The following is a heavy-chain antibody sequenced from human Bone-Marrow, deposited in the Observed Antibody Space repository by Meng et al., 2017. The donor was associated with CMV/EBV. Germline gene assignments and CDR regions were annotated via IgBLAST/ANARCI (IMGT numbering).Heavy chain of an antibody. D-gene: IGHD2-2*01. Sequence: SVKVSCKASGGTFSSYAISWVRQAPGQGLEWMGGIIPILGIANYAQKFQGRVTITADKSTSTAYMELSSLRSEDTAVYYCARGRPVSTSCWSCHWFDPWGQGTLVTGSS. J-gene: IGHJ5*02. CDR1: GGTFSSYA. CDR2: IIPILGIA. CDR3: ARGRPVSTSCWSCHWFDP. V-gene: IGHV1-69*10.